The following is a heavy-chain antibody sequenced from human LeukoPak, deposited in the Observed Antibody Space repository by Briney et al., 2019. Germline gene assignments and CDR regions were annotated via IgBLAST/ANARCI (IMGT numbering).Heavy chain of an antibody. CDR2: INPILDIA. V-gene: IGHV1-69*04. CDR1: GGTVSSCA. J-gene: IGHJ4*02. CDR3: ARGGVGATVTFDY. D-gene: IGHD4-17*01. Sequence: SSVKVSCKASGGTVSSCAIRWVRPPPAQGLEWMGRINPILDIANYAQKFQGRVTITADKSTSTAYMELSSLRSEDTAVYYCARGGVGATVTFDYWGQGTLVTVSS.